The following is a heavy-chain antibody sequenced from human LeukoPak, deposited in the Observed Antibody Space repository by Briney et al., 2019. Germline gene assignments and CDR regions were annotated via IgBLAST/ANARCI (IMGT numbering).Heavy chain of an antibody. Sequence: GESLKISCKGSGYSFTSYWIGWVRQMPGKGLEWMGIIYPGDSDTRYSPSFQGQVTISADKSISTAYLQWSSLKASGTAMYYCARPTNYYDSSSYYWFDPWGQGTLVTVSS. CDR3: ARPTNYYDSSSYYWFDP. D-gene: IGHD3-22*01. V-gene: IGHV5-51*01. J-gene: IGHJ5*02. CDR1: GYSFTSYW. CDR2: IYPGDSDT.